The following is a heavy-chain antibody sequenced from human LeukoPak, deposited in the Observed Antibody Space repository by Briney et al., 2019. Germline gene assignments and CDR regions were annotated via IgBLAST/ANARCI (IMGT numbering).Heavy chain of an antibody. CDR2: IDPSGGST. CDR3: ARRTDGYHYFDY. V-gene: IGHV1-46*01. Sequence: ASVMVSCKASGYTFTSYYIHWVRQAPGQGLEWVGIIDPSGGSTTYAQKFQGRVTMTRDTSTSTVYMELSGLRSEDAAVYYCARRTDGYHYFDYWGQGTLVTVSS. CDR1: GYTFTSYY. D-gene: IGHD5-12*01. J-gene: IGHJ4*02.